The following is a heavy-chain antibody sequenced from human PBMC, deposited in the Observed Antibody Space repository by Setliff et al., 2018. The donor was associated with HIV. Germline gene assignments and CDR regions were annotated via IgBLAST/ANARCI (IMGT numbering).Heavy chain of an antibody. V-gene: IGHV4-39*07. CDR3: AREDYYDSSGYAFEI. CDR1: GDPMSSTSYY. Sequence: SETLSLTCTVSGDPMSSTSYYWGWIRQPPGKWLEWIGSIYYSGSTHYNPSLKSRVTISVDTSKNQFSLKLSSVTAADTAVYYCAREDYYDSSGYAFEIWGQGTMVTVSS. D-gene: IGHD3-22*01. J-gene: IGHJ3*02. CDR2: IYYSGST.